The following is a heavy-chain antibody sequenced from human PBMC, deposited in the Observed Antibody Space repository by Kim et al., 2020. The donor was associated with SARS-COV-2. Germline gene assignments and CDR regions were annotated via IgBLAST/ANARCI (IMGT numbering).Heavy chain of an antibody. D-gene: IGHD3-16*01. Sequence: STRYADSVKGRVTIARDNAKNKLYLQMNSLRAEDTAVYYCARGGSGSLDYWGQGTLVTVSS. CDR2: ST. CDR3: ARGGSGSLDY. V-gene: IGHV3-74*01. J-gene: IGHJ4*02.